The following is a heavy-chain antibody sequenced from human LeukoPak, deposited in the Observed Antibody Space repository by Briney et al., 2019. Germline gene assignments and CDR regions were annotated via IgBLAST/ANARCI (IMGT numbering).Heavy chain of an antibody. CDR2: IYYSGST. CDR1: GGSISSGSISSYY. CDR3: ATMSGTYYKFDY. Sequence: SETLSLTCTVSGGSISSGSISSYYWSWIRQPPGKGLEWIGYIYYSGSTNYNPSLKSRVTKSVDTSKNQFSLKLSSVTAADTAVYYCATMSGTYYKFDYWGQGTLVTVSS. J-gene: IGHJ4*02. V-gene: IGHV4-61*01. D-gene: IGHD1-26*01.